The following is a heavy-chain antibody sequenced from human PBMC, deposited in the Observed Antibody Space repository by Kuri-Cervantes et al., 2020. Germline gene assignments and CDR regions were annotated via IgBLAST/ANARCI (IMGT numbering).Heavy chain of an antibody. V-gene: IGHV4-34*01. D-gene: IGHD6-13*01. CDR1: GGSFSGYH. CDR2: INHSGST. CDR3: ARRQRKQQLVFQAGCFDY. Sequence: SCAVYGGSFSGYHWTWIRQPPGKGLEWIGEINHSGSTNYNPSLKSRVTISVDTSKNQFSLKLSSVTAADTAVYYCARRQRKQQLVFQAGCFDYWGQGTLVTVSS. J-gene: IGHJ4*02.